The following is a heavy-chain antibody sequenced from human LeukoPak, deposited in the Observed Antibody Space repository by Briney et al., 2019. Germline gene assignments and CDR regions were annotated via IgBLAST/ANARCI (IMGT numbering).Heavy chain of an antibody. CDR3: AKESPHFDY. Sequence: GGSLRLSCAASGFTFSSYVMSWVRQAPGKGLEWGSTINGSGGTTYYADSVKGRFTNSRDNSKNTLYLQMNSLRAEDTAVYYCAKESPHFDYWGQGTLVTVSS. CDR2: INGSGGTT. CDR1: GFTFSSYV. V-gene: IGHV3-23*01. J-gene: IGHJ4*02.